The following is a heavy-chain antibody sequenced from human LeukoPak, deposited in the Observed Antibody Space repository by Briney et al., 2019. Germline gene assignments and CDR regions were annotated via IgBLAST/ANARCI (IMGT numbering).Heavy chain of an antibody. CDR2: IYSCGST. Sequence: GGSLRLSCAASGFTVSSNYMSWVRQAPGKGLEWVSVIYSCGSTYYADSVKGRFTISRDNSKNTLYLQMNSLRAEDTAKYYCTKDYCGKFCSAVWGQGTTVTVSS. CDR1: GFTVSSNY. J-gene: IGHJ6*02. V-gene: IGHV3-53*01. CDR3: TKDYCGKFCSAV. D-gene: IGHD3-9*01.